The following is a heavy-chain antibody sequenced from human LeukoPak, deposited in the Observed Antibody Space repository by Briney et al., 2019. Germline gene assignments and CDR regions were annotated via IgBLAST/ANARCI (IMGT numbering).Heavy chain of an antibody. D-gene: IGHD2-2*01. CDR2: IYHSGST. J-gene: IGHJ6*03. Sequence: SETLSLTGTVSGYSISSGYYWGWIRQPPGKGLEWIGSIYHSGSTYYNPSLKSRATISVDTSKNQFSLKLSSVTAADTAVYYCARDSEYQLLEEYYYYYMDVWGKGTTVTVSS. V-gene: IGHV4-38-2*02. CDR1: GYSISSGYY. CDR3: ARDSEYQLLEEYYYYYMDV.